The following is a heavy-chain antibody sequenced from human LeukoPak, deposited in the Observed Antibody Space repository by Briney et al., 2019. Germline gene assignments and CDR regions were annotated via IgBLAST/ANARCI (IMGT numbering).Heavy chain of an antibody. CDR2: TYVSGNT. CDR1: GIDVSSNY. V-gene: IGHV3-53*01. J-gene: IGHJ4*02. Sequence: GGSLSLSCTVSGIDVSSNYISWVRQAPGKGLEWVSVTYVSGNTYYADSVKGRFIVSRDNSKNTVFLQMDSLRAEDTAVYYCAKTTDGYSSGRYPGWPIDYWGQGTLVTVSS. CDR3: AKTTDGYSSGRYPGWPIDY. D-gene: IGHD6-19*01.